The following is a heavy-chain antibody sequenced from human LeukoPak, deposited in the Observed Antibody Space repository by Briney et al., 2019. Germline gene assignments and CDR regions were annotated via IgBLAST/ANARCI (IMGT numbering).Heavy chain of an antibody. D-gene: IGHD2-21*02. CDR3: ARGPNMAYCGGDCRWFDP. CDR2: IIPIFNTA. Sequence: SEKVSCKASGGTFSNYAINWVRQAPGQGLEWMGGIIPIFNTANYAQKFQGRVTITTDESTSTAYMELSSLRSEDTAVYYCARGPNMAYCGGDCRWFDPWGQGTLVTVSS. V-gene: IGHV1-69*05. J-gene: IGHJ5*02. CDR1: GGTFSNYA.